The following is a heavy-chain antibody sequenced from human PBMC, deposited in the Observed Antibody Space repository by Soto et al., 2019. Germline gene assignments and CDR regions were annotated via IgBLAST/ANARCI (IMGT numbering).Heavy chain of an antibody. CDR3: ARSTYYYDSSGYGFYYFDY. CDR2: IDWDDDK. Sequence: TLVNPTQTLTLTCTFSGFSLSTSGMCVSWIRQPPGKALEWLARIDWDDDKYYSTSLKTRLTISKDTSKNQVVLTMTNMDPVDTATYYCARSTYYYDSSGYGFYYFDYWGQGTLVTVSS. V-gene: IGHV2-70*11. J-gene: IGHJ4*02. D-gene: IGHD3-22*01. CDR1: GFSLSTSGMC.